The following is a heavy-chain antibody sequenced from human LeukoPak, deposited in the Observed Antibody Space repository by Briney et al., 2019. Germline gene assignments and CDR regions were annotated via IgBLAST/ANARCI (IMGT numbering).Heavy chain of an antibody. D-gene: IGHD6-19*01. J-gene: IGHJ5*02. CDR2: VSGSGVST. CDR1: GFTFSDYV. Sequence: GGSLRLSCAASGFTFSDYVVTWVRQAPGRGLEWVSGVSGSGVSTYYADSVKGRFTISRDNSKNTLYLQMNSLRAEDTAVCYCAKGASSGWLLYWFDPWGQGTLVTVSS. CDR3: AKGASSGWLLYWFDP. V-gene: IGHV3-23*01.